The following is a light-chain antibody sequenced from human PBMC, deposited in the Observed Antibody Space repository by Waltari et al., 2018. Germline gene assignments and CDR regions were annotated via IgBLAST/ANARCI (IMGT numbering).Light chain of an antibody. V-gene: IGKV1-39*01. Sequence: DIQMTQSPSPLSSSVGDRVTITCRASQTINTYLNWYQQKPGKAPKLLIYAASSLQSGVPSRFSGSGSGTDFTLTISSLQPEDFATYYCQQANSFPLTFGGGTKVEIK. CDR2: AAS. CDR1: QTINTY. CDR3: QQANSFPLT. J-gene: IGKJ4*01.